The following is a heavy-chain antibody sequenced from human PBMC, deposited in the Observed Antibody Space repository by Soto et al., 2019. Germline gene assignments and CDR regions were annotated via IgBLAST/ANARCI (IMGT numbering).Heavy chain of an antibody. Sequence: QVQLVESGGGVVQPGRSPRLSCAASGFTFSSYGMHWVRQAPGKGLEWVAVVWYDGSNKYYTDSVKGRFTISRDNSKNRLYLQMNTLRAEDTAVYYCAREVGGIDYWGQGTLVTVSS. V-gene: IGHV3-33*01. J-gene: IGHJ4*02. CDR2: VWYDGSNK. D-gene: IGHD1-26*01. CDR3: AREVGGIDY. CDR1: GFTFSSYG.